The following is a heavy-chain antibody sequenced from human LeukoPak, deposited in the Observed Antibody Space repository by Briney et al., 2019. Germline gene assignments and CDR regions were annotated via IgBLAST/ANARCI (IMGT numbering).Heavy chain of an antibody. Sequence: PGGSLRLSCAASGFTFSSYAMHWVRQAPGKGLEYVSAISSNGGSTYYANSVKGRFTISRDNSKNTLYLQMNSLRAEDTAVYYCARDPLPQDYGGMDYWGQGTLVTVSS. CDR2: ISSNGGST. CDR3: ARDPLPQDYGGMDY. D-gene: IGHD4-23*01. J-gene: IGHJ4*02. V-gene: IGHV3-64*01. CDR1: GFTFSSYA.